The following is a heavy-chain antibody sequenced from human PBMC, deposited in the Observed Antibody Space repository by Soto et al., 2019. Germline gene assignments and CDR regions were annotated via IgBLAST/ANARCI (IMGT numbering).Heavy chain of an antibody. J-gene: IGHJ5*02. D-gene: IGHD2-21*02. V-gene: IGHV4-31*03. CDR3: ARNIVVVTANNWFDP. CDR1: GGSISSGGYY. Sequence: QVQLQESGPGLVKPSQTLSLTCTVSGGSISSGGYYWSWIRQHPGKGLEWIGYIYYSGSTYYNPSLKSRVTISVDTSKNQFSLKLSSVTAVDTAVYYCARNIVVVTANNWFDPWGQGTLVTVSS. CDR2: IYYSGST.